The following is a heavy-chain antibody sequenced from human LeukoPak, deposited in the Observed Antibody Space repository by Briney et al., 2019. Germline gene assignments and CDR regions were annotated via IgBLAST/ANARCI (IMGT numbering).Heavy chain of an antibody. J-gene: IGHJ4*02. Sequence: GASVKVSCEASGYTFTSYGISWVRQAPGQGLEWMGWISAYNGNTNYAQKLQGRVTMTTDTSTSTAYMELRSLRSDDTAVYYCARVMDIAATTMYYFDYWGQGTLVTVSS. V-gene: IGHV1-18*01. CDR1: GYTFTSYG. CDR3: ARVMDIAATTMYYFDY. D-gene: IGHD5-12*01. CDR2: ISAYNGNT.